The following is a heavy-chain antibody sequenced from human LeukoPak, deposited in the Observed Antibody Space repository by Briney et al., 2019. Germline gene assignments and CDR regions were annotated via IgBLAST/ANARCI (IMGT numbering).Heavy chain of an antibody. J-gene: IGHJ4*02. D-gene: IGHD4-11*01. CDR2: ISFDVTNK. CDR1: AFSFVTYA. CDR3: ARDRSAIWSAYSNPTFHY. Sequence: GRSLRLSFSPAAFSFVTYAIHSVRQTPRKGLWCVAVISFDVTNKNYTRSVKVRFPNSRDNSKNTLYLQLNSLRPQDRAGYYCARDRSAIWSAYSNPTFHYWGQGTLVTVSS. V-gene: IGHV3-30*07.